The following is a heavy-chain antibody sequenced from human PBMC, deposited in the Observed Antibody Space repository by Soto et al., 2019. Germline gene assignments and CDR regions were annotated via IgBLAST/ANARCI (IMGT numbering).Heavy chain of an antibody. J-gene: IGHJ5*02. V-gene: IGHV4-31*03. Sequence: SETLSLTCTVSGGSISTGGYYWSWIRQHPGKGLEWIGYIYYSGSTYYNPSLKSRITISLDTSKNQFSLKLSSVTAADTAVYYCASSAGNWFDPWGQGTLVTSPQ. CDR1: GGSISTGGYY. CDR3: ASSAGNWFDP. CDR2: IYYSGST.